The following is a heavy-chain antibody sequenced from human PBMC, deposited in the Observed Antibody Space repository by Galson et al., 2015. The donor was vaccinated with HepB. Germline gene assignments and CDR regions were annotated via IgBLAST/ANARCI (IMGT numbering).Heavy chain of an antibody. D-gene: IGHD3-3*01. Sequence: PALVKPTQTLTLTCTFSGFSLSTSGVGVGWIRQPPGKALEWLALIYWDDDKRYSPSLKSRLTITKDTSKNQVVLTMTNMDPVDTATYYCAHSRSGLRFLEWFRGPFDYWGQGTLVTVSS. CDR3: AHSRSGLRFLEWFRGPFDY. CDR2: IYWDDDK. CDR1: GFSLSTSGVG. V-gene: IGHV2-5*02. J-gene: IGHJ4*02.